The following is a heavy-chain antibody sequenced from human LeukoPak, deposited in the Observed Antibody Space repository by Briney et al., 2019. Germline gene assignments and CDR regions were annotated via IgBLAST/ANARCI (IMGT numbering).Heavy chain of an antibody. CDR1: GFTFSSYS. Sequence: NPGGSLRLSCAASGFTFSSYSMNWVRQAPGEGLEWVSSISSSSSYIYYADSVKGRFTISRDNAKNSLYLQMNSLRAEDTAVYYCARGGSGWYGGFDYWGQGTLVTVSS. V-gene: IGHV3-21*01. CDR2: ISSSSSYI. D-gene: IGHD6-19*01. CDR3: ARGGSGWYGGFDY. J-gene: IGHJ4*02.